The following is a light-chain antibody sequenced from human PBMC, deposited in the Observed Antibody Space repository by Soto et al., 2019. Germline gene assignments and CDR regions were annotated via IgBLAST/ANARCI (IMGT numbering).Light chain of an antibody. V-gene: IGKV3-20*01. J-gene: IGKJ1*01. CDR1: QTVSSIY. Sequence: EIVLTHSSGTLSLSPVEISTLSCRASQTVSSIYLAWYQQKPGQAPRLLIYNGSNRATGIPDRFSGSGSGTAFTLTISRLEPEDFAVYYCQQYHSSLWTFGQGTKVDIK. CDR3: QQYHSSLWT. CDR2: NGS.